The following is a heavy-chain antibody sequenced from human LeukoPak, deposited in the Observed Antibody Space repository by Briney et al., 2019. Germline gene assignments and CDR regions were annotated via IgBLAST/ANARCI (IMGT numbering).Heavy chain of an antibody. J-gene: IGHJ5*02. CDR1: GYSFTSYW. D-gene: IGHD3-10*01. V-gene: IGHV5-51*01. CDR2: IYPGDSDT. CDR3: ARRVTMVRGKSNWFDP. Sequence: GESLKISCKGSGYSFTSYWIGWVRQMPGKGLEWMGIIYPGDSDTRYSPPFQGQVTISADKSISTAYLQWSSLKASDTAMYYCARRVTMVRGKSNWFDPWGQGTLVTVSS.